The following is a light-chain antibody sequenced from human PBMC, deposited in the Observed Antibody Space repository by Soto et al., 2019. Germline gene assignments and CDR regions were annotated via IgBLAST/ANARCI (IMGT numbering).Light chain of an antibody. J-gene: IGKJ5*01. V-gene: IGKV2-30*01. CDR1: QSLVYSDGNTS. CDR3: MQGTHWPLT. Sequence: DVVMTQSPLSLPVTLGQPASISCRSSQSLVYSDGNTSLNWFHQRPGQSPRRLIFKVSSRDSGVPDRFSGSGSGTDFTLRISRVEAEDVGVYYCMQGTHWPLTFGQGTRLEIK. CDR2: KVS.